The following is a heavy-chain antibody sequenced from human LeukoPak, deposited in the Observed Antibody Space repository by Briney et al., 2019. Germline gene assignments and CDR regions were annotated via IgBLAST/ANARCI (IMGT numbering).Heavy chain of an antibody. Sequence: ASVKVSCKASGYTFTSYYMHWARQAPGQGLEWMGIINPSGGSTSYAQKFQGRVTMTRDTSTSTVYMELSSLRSEDTAVYYCARAPYCYDSSGYYFDYWGQGTLVTVSS. CDR2: INPSGGST. J-gene: IGHJ4*02. CDR3: ARAPYCYDSSGYYFDY. CDR1: GYTFTSYY. V-gene: IGHV1-46*01. D-gene: IGHD3-22*01.